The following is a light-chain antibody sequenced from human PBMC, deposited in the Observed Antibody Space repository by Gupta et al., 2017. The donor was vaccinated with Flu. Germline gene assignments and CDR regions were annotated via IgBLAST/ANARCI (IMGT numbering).Light chain of an antibody. V-gene: IGKV1-5*03. CDR3: QQDSSSPLT. CDR2: WAS. Sequence: ASLSASVEYRVTHTCLDSQSVSNYLAWYQQKPGQAPQFLIYWASTRESGVPYRFSGSGSGTEFTLTISSLQPEDFAVYYCQQDSSSPLTFGRGTKVEIK. J-gene: IGKJ4*01. CDR1: QSVSNY.